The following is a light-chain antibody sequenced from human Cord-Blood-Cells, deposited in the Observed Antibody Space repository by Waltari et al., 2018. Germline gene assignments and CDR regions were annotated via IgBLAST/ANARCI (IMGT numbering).Light chain of an antibody. CDR1: QGISSY. CDR3: QQYYSYPYT. V-gene: IGKV1-8*01. CDR2: AAS. Sequence: AIRITQSPSSLSASTGDRVPLTCRASQGISSYLAWYQQKPGKAPKLLIYAASTLQSGVPSRFSGSGSGTDFTLTISCLQSEDFATYYCQQYYSYPYTFGQGIKLEIK. J-gene: IGKJ2*01.